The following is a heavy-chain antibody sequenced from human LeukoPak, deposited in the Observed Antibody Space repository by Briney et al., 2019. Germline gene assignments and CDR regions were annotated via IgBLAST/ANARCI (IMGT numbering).Heavy chain of an antibody. J-gene: IGHJ4*02. CDR1: GFTFSSYS. V-gene: IGHV3-21*01. CDR3: AGTRGSSWPFDY. D-gene: IGHD6-13*01. CDR2: ISSSSSYI. Sequence: GGSLRLSCAASGFTFSSYSMNWVRQAPGKGLEWVSSISSSSSYIYYADSVKGRFTISRDNAKNSLYLQMNSLRAEDTAVYYCAGTRGSSWPFDYWGQGTLVTVSS.